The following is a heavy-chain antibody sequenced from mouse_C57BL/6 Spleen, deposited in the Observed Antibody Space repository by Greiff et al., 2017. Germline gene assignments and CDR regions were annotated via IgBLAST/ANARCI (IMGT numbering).Heavy chain of an antibody. CDR3: ARYRGRGYFDY. V-gene: IGHV7-3*01. Sequence: EVKVEESGGGLVQPGGSLSLSCAASGFTFTDYYMSWVRQPPGKALEWLGFIRNKANGYTTEYSASVKGRFTISTDNSQSILYLQMNALRAEDSATYDCARYRGRGYFDYWGQGTTLTVSS. CDR2: IRNKANGYTT. J-gene: IGHJ2*01. CDR1: GFTFTDYY. D-gene: IGHD3-3*01.